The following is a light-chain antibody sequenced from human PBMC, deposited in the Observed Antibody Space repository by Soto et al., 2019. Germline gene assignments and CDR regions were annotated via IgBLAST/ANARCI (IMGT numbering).Light chain of an antibody. CDR2: EVS. CDR1: SSDVGGYNY. CDR3: SSYAGNNNLV. V-gene: IGLV2-8*01. J-gene: IGLJ2*01. Sequence: QSVLTQPPSASGSPGQSVTISCTGTSSDVGGYNYVSWYQQHPGKAPKLMIYEVSKRPSGVPDRFSGSKSGNTASLTVSGLQAEDVADYYCSSYAGNNNLVFGGGTKLTVL.